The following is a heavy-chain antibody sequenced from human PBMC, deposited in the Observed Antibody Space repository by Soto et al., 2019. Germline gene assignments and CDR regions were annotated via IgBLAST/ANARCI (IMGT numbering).Heavy chain of an antibody. CDR1: GFSRSSSGVG. J-gene: IGHJ4*03. V-gene: IGHV2-5*02. D-gene: IGHD2-8*02. CDR3: AHPALCTGSYGDGGSFDT. CDR2: IYWDDDK. Sequence: QITLRESGPPRVRPTQPLTLTCSFSGFSRSSSGVGVGWIRQPPGRAPEWLVIIYWDDDKRYSPSLKTRLTTPKPTSNHPVVLTMTSVDPPDTGSSYCAHPALCTGSYGDGGSFDTWGQGTPVPLSS.